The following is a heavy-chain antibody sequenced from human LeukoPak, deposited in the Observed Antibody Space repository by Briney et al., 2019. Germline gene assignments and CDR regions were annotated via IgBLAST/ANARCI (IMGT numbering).Heavy chain of an antibody. Sequence: ASVKVSCKTSGYTFTYYVISWVRQAPGQGVEWMGWINAYNGNTNDAQKFQDRVTMTTDTSTSTAYMELRSLRSDDTAVYYCARGEKPYDYWGQGTLVSVSS. CDR2: INAYNGNT. J-gene: IGHJ4*02. CDR3: ARGEKPYDY. V-gene: IGHV1-18*01. CDR1: GYTFTYYV. D-gene: IGHD1-26*01.